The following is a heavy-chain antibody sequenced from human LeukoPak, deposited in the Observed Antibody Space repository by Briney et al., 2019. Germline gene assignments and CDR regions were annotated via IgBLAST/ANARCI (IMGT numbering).Heavy chain of an antibody. CDR3: ARGGYCSSTSCPNWFDP. CDR1: GYTFTSYA. Sequence: GASVKVSCKASGYTFTSYAMHWVRQAPGQRLEWMGWINAGNGNTKYSQKFQGRVTITRDTSASTAYMELSSLRSDDTAVYYCARGGYCSSTSCPNWFDPWGQGTLVTVSS. CDR2: INAGNGNT. D-gene: IGHD2-2*01. V-gene: IGHV1-3*01. J-gene: IGHJ5*02.